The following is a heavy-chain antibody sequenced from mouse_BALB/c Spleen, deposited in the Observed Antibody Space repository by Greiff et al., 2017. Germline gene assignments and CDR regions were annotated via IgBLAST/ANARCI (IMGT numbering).Heavy chain of an antibody. CDR3: ERGITTATGYFDY. V-gene: IGHV5-6-5*01. D-gene: IGHD1-2*01. Sequence: DVQLVESGGGLVKPGGSLKLSCAASGFTFSSYAMSWVRQTPEKRLEWVASISSGGSTYYPDSVKGRFTISRDNARNILYLQMSSLRSEDTAMYYCERGITTATGYFDYWGQGTTLTVSA. CDR1: GFTFSSYA. CDR2: ISSGGST. J-gene: IGHJ2*01.